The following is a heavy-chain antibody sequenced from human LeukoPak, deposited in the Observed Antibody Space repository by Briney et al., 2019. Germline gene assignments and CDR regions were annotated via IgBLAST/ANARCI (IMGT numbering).Heavy chain of an antibody. CDR3: ASGFLEHYRPNWFDP. CDR2: MKPDSGNS. V-gene: IGHV1-8*01. CDR1: GYPFTSYE. D-gene: IGHD3-3*01. Sequence: ASVKVSCKASGYPFTSYEINWVRQATGEGLEWMGGMKPDSGNSAYAQKFRGRVTLSSNSSINTAYMEVSSLGSEDTAVYYCASGFLEHYRPNWFDPWGQGTLVTVSS. J-gene: IGHJ5*02.